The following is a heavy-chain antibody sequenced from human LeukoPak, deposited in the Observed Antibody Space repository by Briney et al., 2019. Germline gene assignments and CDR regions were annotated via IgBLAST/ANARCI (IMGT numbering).Heavy chain of an antibody. D-gene: IGHD3-22*01. CDR3: AKPANYYDSSGYYPMSPYWYFDL. V-gene: IGHV3-23*01. J-gene: IGHJ2*01. CDR1: GFTFSSYA. Sequence: GGSLRLSCAASGFTFSSYAMRWVRQAPGKGLEWVSAISGSGGSTYYADSVKGRFTISRDNSKNTLYLQMNSLRAEDTAVYYCAKPANYYDSSGYYPMSPYWYFDLWGRGTLVTVSS. CDR2: ISGSGGST.